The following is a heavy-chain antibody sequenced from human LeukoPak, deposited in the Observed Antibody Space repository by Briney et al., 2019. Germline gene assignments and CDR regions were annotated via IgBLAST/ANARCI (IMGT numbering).Heavy chain of an antibody. V-gene: IGHV4-39*01. CDR3: ARHFPDVSGYYYGAGSAYYMDV. CDR1: GGSISSSSYY. CDR2: IYYSGST. Sequence: SETLSLTCTVSGGSISSSSYYWGWIRQPPGKGLEWIGSIYYSGSTYYNPSLKSRVTISVDTSKNQFSLKLSSVTAADTAVYYCARHFPDVSGYYYGAGSAYYMDVWGKGTTVTISS. J-gene: IGHJ6*03. D-gene: IGHD3-22*01.